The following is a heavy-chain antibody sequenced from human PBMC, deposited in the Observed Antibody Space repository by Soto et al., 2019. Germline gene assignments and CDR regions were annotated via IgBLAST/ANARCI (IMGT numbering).Heavy chain of an antibody. CDR2: ISWDGGST. Sequence: GGSLRLSCAASGFTFDDYAMHWVRQAPGKGLEWVSLISWDGGSTYYADPVKGRFTISRDNSKNSLYLQMNSLRAEDTALYYCAKTSTLWHGDRYGMDVWGQGTTVTVSS. CDR1: GFTFDDYA. J-gene: IGHJ6*02. D-gene: IGHD7-27*01. CDR3: AKTSTLWHGDRYGMDV. V-gene: IGHV3-43D*04.